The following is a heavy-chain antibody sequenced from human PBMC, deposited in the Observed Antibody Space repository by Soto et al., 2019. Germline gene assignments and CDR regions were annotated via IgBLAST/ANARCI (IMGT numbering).Heavy chain of an antibody. CDR1: GFTFSSYA. D-gene: IGHD3-22*01. Sequence: GGSLRLSCAASGFTFSSYAMSWVRQAPGKGLEWVSAISGSGGSTYYADPVKGRFTISRDNSKNTLYLQMNSLRAEDTAVYYCAKDRRITMIVVVPYYFDYWGQGTLVTVSS. CDR2: ISGSGGST. J-gene: IGHJ4*02. V-gene: IGHV3-23*01. CDR3: AKDRRITMIVVVPYYFDY.